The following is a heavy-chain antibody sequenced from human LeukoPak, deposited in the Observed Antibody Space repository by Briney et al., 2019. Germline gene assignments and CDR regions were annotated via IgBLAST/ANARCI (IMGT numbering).Heavy chain of an antibody. V-gene: IGHV1-2*02. CDR3: ARGNSKTKGAAAGKIGFDP. J-gene: IGHJ5*02. CDR2: INPNSGGT. CDR1: GYTFTGYY. Sequence: ASVKVSCKASGYTFTGYYMHWVRQAPGQGLEWMGWINPNSGGTNYAQKFQGRVTMTRDTSISTAYMELSRLRSDDTAVYYCARGNSKTKGAAAGKIGFDPWGQGTLVTVSS. D-gene: IGHD6-13*01.